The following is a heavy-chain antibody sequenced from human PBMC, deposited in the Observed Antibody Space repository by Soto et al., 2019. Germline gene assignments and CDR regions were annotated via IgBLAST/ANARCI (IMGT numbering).Heavy chain of an antibody. CDR2: ISAYNGNT. CDR3: AREAGYYGSGSYFLMSAYFDY. D-gene: IGHD3-10*01. Sequence: QVQLVQSGAEVKKPGASVKVSCKASGYTFTSYGISWVRQAPGQGLEWMGWISAYNGNTNYAQKLQGRGTMTTDTSTSTAYMELRSLRSDDTAVYYCAREAGYYGSGSYFLMSAYFDYWGQGTLVTVSS. CDR1: GYTFTSYG. V-gene: IGHV1-18*01. J-gene: IGHJ4*02.